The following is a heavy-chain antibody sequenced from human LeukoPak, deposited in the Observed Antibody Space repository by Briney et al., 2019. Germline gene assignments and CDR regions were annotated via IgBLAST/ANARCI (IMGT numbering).Heavy chain of an antibody. CDR2: ISGSGGST. CDR3: AKDPIVVVTAILRD. Sequence: PGGSLRLSCAASGFTFSSYAMSWVRQAPGKGLEWVSAISGSGGSTYYADSVKGRFTISRDNSKNTLYLQMNSLRAEDTAVYYCAKDPIVVVTAILRDWGQGTLVTVSS. V-gene: IGHV3-23*01. CDR1: GFTFSSYA. D-gene: IGHD2-21*02. J-gene: IGHJ4*02.